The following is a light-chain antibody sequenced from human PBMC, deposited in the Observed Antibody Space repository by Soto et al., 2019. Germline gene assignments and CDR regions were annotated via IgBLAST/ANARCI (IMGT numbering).Light chain of an antibody. Sequence: DIQMTQSPSTLSASVGDRVTITCRASQNINSWLAWYQQKPGKAPKLLIYKASNLESGVPSRFSGSGSGTDFTLTISSLQPDDFATYHCQQYESFFPLPFGGGTKVEIK. CDR3: QQYESFFPLP. J-gene: IGKJ4*01. V-gene: IGKV1-5*03. CDR2: KAS. CDR1: QNINSW.